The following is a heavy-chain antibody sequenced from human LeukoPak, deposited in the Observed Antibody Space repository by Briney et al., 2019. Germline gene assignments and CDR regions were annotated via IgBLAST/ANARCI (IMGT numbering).Heavy chain of an antibody. CDR3: TRDQEGSDY. V-gene: IGHV3-48*01. CDR1: GFTFRNYA. Sequence: GGSLRLSCAASGFTFRNYAMSWVRQAPGKGLEWVSYITRSSSAKFYADSVKGRFTISRDNAENLLYLQMNSLRAEDTAVYYCTRDQEGSDYWGQGTLVTVSS. CDR2: ITRSSSAK. J-gene: IGHJ4*02.